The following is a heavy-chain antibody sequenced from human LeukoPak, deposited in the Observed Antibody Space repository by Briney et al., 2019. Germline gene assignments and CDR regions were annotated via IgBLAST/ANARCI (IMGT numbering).Heavy chain of an antibody. Sequence: GGSLRLSCAASGLTFSSSWLTWLRQAPGRGLEWVANINPDGTDKYYLDSVKGRFTISRDNAKNSLYLQMNSLRAEDTAVYYCARAISAYFDYWGQGTLVTVSS. CDR1: GLTFSSSW. D-gene: IGHD3-22*01. J-gene: IGHJ4*02. CDR2: INPDGTDK. CDR3: ARAISAYFDY. V-gene: IGHV3-7*01.